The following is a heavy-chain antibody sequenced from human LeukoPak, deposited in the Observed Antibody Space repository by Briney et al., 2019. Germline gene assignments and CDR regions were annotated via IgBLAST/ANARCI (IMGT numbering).Heavy chain of an antibody. D-gene: IGHD3-16*02. CDR2: ISAYNGNT. J-gene: IGHJ4*02. V-gene: IGHV1-18*01. CDR1: GYTFTSYG. Sequence: VAAVKVSCKASGYTFTSYGISWVRQAPGQGREWMGWISAYNGNTNYAQKLQGRVTMTTDTSTSTAYMELRSLRSDDTAVYYCARVSPDYVWGSYRYNYDYWGQGTLVTVSS. CDR3: ARVSPDYVWGSYRYNYDY.